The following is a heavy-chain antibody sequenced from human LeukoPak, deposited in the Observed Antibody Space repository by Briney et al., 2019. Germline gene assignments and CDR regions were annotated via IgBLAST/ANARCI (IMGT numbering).Heavy chain of an antibody. J-gene: IGHJ5*02. CDR1: GFTFSSYA. D-gene: IGHD2-2*01. V-gene: IGHV3-30*04. CDR3: AREDCSSTSCLWENWFDP. CDR2: ISNDGSNK. Sequence: PGRSLRLSCAASGFTFSSYAMHWVRQAPGKGLEWVAVISNDGSNKYYADSVEGRFTISRDNSKSTLYLQMNSLRAEDTAVYYCAREDCSSTSCLWENWFDPWGQGTLVTVSS.